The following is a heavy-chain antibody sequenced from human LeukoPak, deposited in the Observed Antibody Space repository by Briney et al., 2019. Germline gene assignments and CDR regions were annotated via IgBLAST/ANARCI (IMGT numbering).Heavy chain of an antibody. CDR1: GFTFSSYA. CDR3: ARGGRDHGGAFDI. V-gene: IGHV3-64*01. CDR2: ISSNGGST. D-gene: IGHD5-24*01. Sequence: GGSLRLSCAASGFTFSSYAMHWVRQAPGKGLEYVSAISSNGGSTYYANSVKGRFTISRDSPKNTLYLQMGSLRAEDMAVYYCARGGRDHGGAFDIWGQGTMVTVSS. J-gene: IGHJ3*02.